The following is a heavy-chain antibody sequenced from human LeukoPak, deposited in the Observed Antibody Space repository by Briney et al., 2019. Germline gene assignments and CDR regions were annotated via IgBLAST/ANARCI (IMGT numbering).Heavy chain of an antibody. CDR1: GYTFTSYD. V-gene: IGHV1-8*01. D-gene: IGHD3-22*01. J-gene: IGHJ4*02. Sequence: ASVKVSCKASGYTFTSYDINWVRQATGQGLEWMGWMNPNSGNTGYAQKFQGRVTMTTDTSTSTAYMELRSLRSDDTAVYYCARGGYYDSSGYYSVLRYFDYWGQGTLVTVSS. CDR3: ARGGYYDSSGYYSVLRYFDY. CDR2: MNPNSGNT.